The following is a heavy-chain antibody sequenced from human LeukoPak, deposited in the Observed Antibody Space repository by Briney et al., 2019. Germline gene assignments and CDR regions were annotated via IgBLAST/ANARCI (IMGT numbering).Heavy chain of an antibody. CDR2: ISYDGSNK. V-gene: IGHV3-30*03. D-gene: IGHD5-12*01. CDR1: GFTFSSYG. CDR3: ARVRSDEWLREDSFDP. Sequence: PGRSLRLSCAASGFTFSSYGMHWVRQAPGKGLEWVAVISYDGSNKYYADSVKGRFTISRDNSKNTLYPQMNSLRAEDTAVYYCARVRSDEWLREDSFDPWGQGTLVTVSS. J-gene: IGHJ5*02.